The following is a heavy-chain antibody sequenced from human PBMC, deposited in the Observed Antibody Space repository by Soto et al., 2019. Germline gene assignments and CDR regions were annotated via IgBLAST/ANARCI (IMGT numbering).Heavy chain of an antibody. Sequence: PSETLSLTCTVSGGSISSRTYYWGWIRQPPGKGLEWIGSIYYTGSTYYNPSLKSRVTISVDTSKNQFSLKLSSVTAADTAVYYCARNASRLITVTGGDYWGQGTLVTVSS. CDR3: ARNASRLITVTGGDY. CDR1: GGSISSRTYY. J-gene: IGHJ4*02. CDR2: IYYTGST. V-gene: IGHV4-39*01. D-gene: IGHD6-19*01.